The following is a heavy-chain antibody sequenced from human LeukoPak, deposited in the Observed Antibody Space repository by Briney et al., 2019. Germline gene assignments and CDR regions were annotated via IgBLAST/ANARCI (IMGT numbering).Heavy chain of an antibody. V-gene: IGHV3-30*14. Sequence: GGSLRLSCGASGFTFSIFPMHWVRQAPGRGREGVALISSGSEKYYSDSVKGRFTLSRDDSRNTVYLQLNNLRVDDTGVYYCARASWVSTADAVWWGQGTVVTVSS. CDR1: GFTFSIFP. D-gene: IGHD3-16*01. CDR2: ISSGSEK. CDR3: ARASWVSTADAVW. J-gene: IGHJ4*02.